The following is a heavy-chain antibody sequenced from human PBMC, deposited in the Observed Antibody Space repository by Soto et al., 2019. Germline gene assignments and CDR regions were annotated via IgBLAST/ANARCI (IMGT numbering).Heavy chain of an antibody. CDR2: IYYSGAT. CDR1: GDSINDHY. J-gene: IGHJ4*02. CDR3: VRGETKAHFDS. D-gene: IGHD3-16*01. V-gene: IGHV4-59*11. Sequence: SETLSLSWTVSGDSINDHYWNWIRQPPGKGLEWICYIYYSGATNYNPSLKSRVTISKNQFSLKLTSVTAADTAVYYCVRGETKAHFDSWGQGILVTVSS.